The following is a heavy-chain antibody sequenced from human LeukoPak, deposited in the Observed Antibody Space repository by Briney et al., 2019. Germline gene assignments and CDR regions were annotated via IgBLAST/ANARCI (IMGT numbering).Heavy chain of an antibody. J-gene: IGHJ4*02. CDR3: ARDQLYCTGGTCYFDY. V-gene: IGHV3-74*01. CDR2: IKSDGSST. Sequence: QPGGSLRLSCAASGFTFSSCWMHWVRQAPGKGLVWVSRIKSDGSSTSYADSVKGRFTTSRDNAKNTLYLQMNSLRAEDTAVYYCARDQLYCTGGTCYFDYWGQGTLVTVSS. D-gene: IGHD2-8*02. CDR1: GFTFSSCW.